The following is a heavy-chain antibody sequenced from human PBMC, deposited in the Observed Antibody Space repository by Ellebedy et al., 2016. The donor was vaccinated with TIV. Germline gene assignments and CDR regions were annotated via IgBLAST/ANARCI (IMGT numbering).Heavy chain of an antibody. D-gene: IGHD3-16*01. V-gene: IGHV5-10-1*01. Sequence: KVSXXASGYSFTSFWISWVRQMPGKGLEWMGRIDPSDSYSHYSPSFQGHVSISVDKSITTAYLQWDSLKASDTAMYYCVRHELGSNAAFDYWGQGTLVTVSS. CDR3: VRHELGSNAAFDY. CDR1: GYSFTSFW. CDR2: IDPSDSYS. J-gene: IGHJ4*02.